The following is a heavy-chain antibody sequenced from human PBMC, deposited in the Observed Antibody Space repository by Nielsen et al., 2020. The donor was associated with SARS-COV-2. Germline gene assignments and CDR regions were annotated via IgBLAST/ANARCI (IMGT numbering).Heavy chain of an antibody. J-gene: IGHJ6*02. V-gene: IGHV3-7*03. CDR3: ANGQQGDFSDYGMDV. CDR1: GFTFSSLW. CDR2: IKPDGSEK. Sequence: GSLKISCAASGFTFSSLWMSWVRQVPGKGLEWVADIKPDGSEKVYVDSVKGRFTISRDNAKNSMSLQMNSLRAEDTALYYCANGQQGDFSDYGMDVWGQGTTVTVSS. D-gene: IGHD6-13*01.